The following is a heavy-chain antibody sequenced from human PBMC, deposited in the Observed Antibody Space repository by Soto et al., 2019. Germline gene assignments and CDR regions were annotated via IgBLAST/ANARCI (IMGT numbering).Heavy chain of an antibody. CDR3: ARDLSHYDGTNWFDP. D-gene: IGHD3-22*01. CDR2: ISYDGSNK. J-gene: IGHJ5*02. CDR1: GFTFSSYA. Sequence: GGSLRLSCAASGFTFSSYAMHWVRQAPGKGLEWVAVISYDGSNKYYADSVKGRFTISRDNSKNTLYLQMNSLRAEDTAVYYCARDLSHYDGTNWFDPWGQGTLVTVSS. V-gene: IGHV3-30-3*01.